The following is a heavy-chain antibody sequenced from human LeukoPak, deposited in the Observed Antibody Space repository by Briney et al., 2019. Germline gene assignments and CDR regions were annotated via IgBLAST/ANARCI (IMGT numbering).Heavy chain of an antibody. CDR1: GYTFTSYD. CDR2: MNPNSGNT. D-gene: IGHD3-22*01. J-gene: IGHJ4*02. Sequence: ASVKVSCKASGYTFTSYDINWVRQATGQGLEWMGWMNPNSGNTGYAQKFQGRVTITRNTSISTAYMELSSLRSEDTAVYYCARGLSGRYYDSSDYFDYWGQGTLVTVSS. CDR3: ARGLSGRYYDSSDYFDY. V-gene: IGHV1-8*03.